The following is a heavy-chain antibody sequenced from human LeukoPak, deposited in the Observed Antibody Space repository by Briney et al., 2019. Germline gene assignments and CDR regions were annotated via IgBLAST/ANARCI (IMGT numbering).Heavy chain of an antibody. J-gene: IGHJ3*02. V-gene: IGHV4-61*02. CDR1: GDSISSGDYY. CDR2: ISSSGST. CDR3: ARNEQWLVTAFDI. D-gene: IGHD6-19*01. Sequence: SETLSLTCTVSGDSISSGDYYWSWIRQPAGKGLEWIGRISSSGSTNYNPSLKSRVTISVDTSKNQFSLKLSSVTAADTAVYYCARNEQWLVTAFDIWGQGTMVTVSS.